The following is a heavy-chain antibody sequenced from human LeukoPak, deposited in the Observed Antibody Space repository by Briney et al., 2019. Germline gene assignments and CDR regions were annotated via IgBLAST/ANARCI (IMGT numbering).Heavy chain of an antibody. Sequence: GGSLRLSCAGSGFTFNNYAMSWVRRAPRKGLEWVSTIMIGGDGKHYADSVKGRFSISRDNAKNTLYLQMNSLRVEDTAVYYCARGRPHGNDYWGQGTLVTVSS. CDR3: ARGRPHGNDY. CDR1: GFTFNNYA. D-gene: IGHD4-23*01. V-gene: IGHV3-23*01. J-gene: IGHJ4*02. CDR2: IMIGGDGK.